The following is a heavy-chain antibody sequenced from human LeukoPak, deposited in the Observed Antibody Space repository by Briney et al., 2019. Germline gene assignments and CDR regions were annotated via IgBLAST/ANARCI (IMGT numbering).Heavy chain of an antibody. CDR1: GFTFSSYG. CDR3: ARSITTFGRIIDRFDY. V-gene: IGHV3-21*06. Sequence: GSLRLSCAASGFTFSSYGMHWVRQAPGKGLEWVSCIASNSEYKYYADSVKGRFTISRDSAKNSVYLQMNSLRTDDTAVYYCARSITTFGRIIDRFDYWGQGILVTVSS. D-gene: IGHD3-3*01. CDR2: IASNSEYK. J-gene: IGHJ4*02.